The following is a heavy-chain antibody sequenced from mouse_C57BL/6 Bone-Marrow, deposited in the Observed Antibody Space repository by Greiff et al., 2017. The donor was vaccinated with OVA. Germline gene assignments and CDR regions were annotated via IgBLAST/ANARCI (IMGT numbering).Heavy chain of an antibody. D-gene: IGHD2-4*01. J-gene: IGHJ2*01. V-gene: IGHV1-50*01. CDR1: GYTFTSYW. Sequence: QVQLQQPGAELVKPGASVKLSCKASGYTFTSYWMQWVKQRPGQGLEWIGEIDPSDSYTNYNQKFKGKATLTVDTSSSTAYMQLSSLTSEDSAVYYCARGYYDDDDYCDYWGQGTTLTVAA. CDR3: ARGYYDDDDYCDY. CDR2: IDPSDSYT.